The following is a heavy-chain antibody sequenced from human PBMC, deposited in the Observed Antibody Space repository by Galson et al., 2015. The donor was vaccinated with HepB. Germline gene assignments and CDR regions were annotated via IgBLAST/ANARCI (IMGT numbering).Heavy chain of an antibody. D-gene: IGHD5-12*01. J-gene: IGHJ4*02. CDR3: ARSSLNSGYDYGDFDY. CDR1: GYTFTSYG. V-gene: IGHV1-18*01. Sequence: SVKVSCKASGYTFTSYGISWVRQAPGQGLEWMGWISAYNGNTNYAQKLQGRVTMTTDTSTSTAYMELRSLRSDDTAVYYCARSSLNSGYDYGDFDYWGQGTLVTVSS. CDR2: ISAYNGNT.